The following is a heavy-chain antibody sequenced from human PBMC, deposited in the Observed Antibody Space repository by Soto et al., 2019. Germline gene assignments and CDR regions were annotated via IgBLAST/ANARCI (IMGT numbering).Heavy chain of an antibody. V-gene: IGHV4-59*13. CDR2: IYYSGST. Sequence: SETLSLTCTVSGGSISRYYWSWIRQPPGKGLEYIGYIYYSGSTKYNPSLKSRVTMSVDTSKNQFSLKLTSVTAADTAVYYCARGRVSGDICYLDYWGQGTLVTVSS. CDR3: ARGRVSGDICYLDY. CDR1: GGSISRYY. J-gene: IGHJ4*02. D-gene: IGHD2-15*01.